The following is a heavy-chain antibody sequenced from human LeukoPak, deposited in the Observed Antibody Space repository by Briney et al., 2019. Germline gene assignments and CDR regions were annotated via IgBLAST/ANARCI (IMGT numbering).Heavy chain of an antibody. CDR1: GFTFSSYN. D-gene: IGHD2-15*01. J-gene: IGHJ4*02. Sequence: GGSLRLSCVASGFTFSSYNMNWVRQAPGKGLEWLSYISSSGRVRHYACSLNGRFTISRDNAKSPLYLQMSRLRVEDTAVYYCARDFLEDTQWGPGTLVTVSS. CDR2: ISSSGRVR. CDR3: ARDFLEDTQ. V-gene: IGHV3-48*04.